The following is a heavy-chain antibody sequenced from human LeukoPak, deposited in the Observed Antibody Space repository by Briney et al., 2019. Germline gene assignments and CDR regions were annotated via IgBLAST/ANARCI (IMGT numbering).Heavy chain of an antibody. D-gene: IGHD3-22*01. CDR3: TRGSGYYFAGLDY. CDR2: ISYDGSNK. V-gene: IGHV3-30*04. CDR1: GFTFSSYA. Sequence: GGSLRLSCAASGFTFSSYAMHWVRQAPGKGLEWVAVISYDGSNKYYAGSVKGRFTIPRDNSKNTLYLQMNSLRAEDTAVYYCTRGSGYYFAGLDYWGQGTLVTVSS. J-gene: IGHJ4*02.